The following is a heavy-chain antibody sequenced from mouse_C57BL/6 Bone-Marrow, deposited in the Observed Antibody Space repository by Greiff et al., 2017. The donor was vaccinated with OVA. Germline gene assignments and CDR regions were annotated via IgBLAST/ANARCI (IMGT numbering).Heavy chain of an antibody. D-gene: IGHD2-1*01. V-gene: IGHV1-9*01. J-gene: IGHJ3*01. CDR1: GYTFPGYW. CDR3: VSYYGNYVAWFAY. CDR2: ILPGSGST. Sequence: QVQLQQSGAELMKPGASVKLSCKATGYTFPGYWIELVKQRPGHGLEWIGEILPGSGSTNYNEQFKGKATFTADTSSNTAYMQLSSLTTEDSAIYYCVSYYGNYVAWFAYWGQGTLVTVSA.